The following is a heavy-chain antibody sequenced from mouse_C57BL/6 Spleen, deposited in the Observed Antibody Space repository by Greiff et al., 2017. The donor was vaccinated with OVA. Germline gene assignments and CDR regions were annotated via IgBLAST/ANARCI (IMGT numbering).Heavy chain of an antibody. CDR3: ARGYFDY. CDR2: ISDGGSYT. Sequence: EVQLVESGGGLVKPGGSLKLSCAASGFTFSRYAMSCVRQTPDTRLEWVATISDGGSYTYYPDNVKGRFTISRDNAKNNLYLQMSHLKSEDTAMYYCARGYFDYWGQGTTLTVSS. J-gene: IGHJ2*01. V-gene: IGHV5-4*01. CDR1: GFTFSRYA.